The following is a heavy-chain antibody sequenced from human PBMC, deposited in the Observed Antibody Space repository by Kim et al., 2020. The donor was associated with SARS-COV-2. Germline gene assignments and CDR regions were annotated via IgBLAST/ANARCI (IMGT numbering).Heavy chain of an antibody. CDR2: ISAYNGNT. D-gene: IGHD6-13*01. Sequence: ASVKVSCKASGYTFTSYGISWVRQAPGQGLEWMGWISAYNGNTNYAQKLQGRVTMTTDTSTSTAYMELRSLRSDDTAVYYCERDLGRIAAAVGAPVAGMDVWGQGTTVTVSS. CDR3: ERDLGRIAAAVGAPVAGMDV. J-gene: IGHJ6*02. CDR1: GYTFTSYG. V-gene: IGHV1-18*01.